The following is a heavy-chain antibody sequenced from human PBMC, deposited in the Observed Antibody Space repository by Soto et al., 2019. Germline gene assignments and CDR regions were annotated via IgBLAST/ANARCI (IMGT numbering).Heavy chain of an antibody. D-gene: IGHD3-16*01. V-gene: IGHV3-30*18. J-gene: IGHJ6*02. Sequence: GGSLRLSCEAFELTFGNYGMPWARQPPGKGLDGMSSILYDGSDKYYADSVKGRFTISRDGSKNTLYLQMDSLRPEDTAVYYCAKWGEVSHNPGGNYYYGMDVWGQGTTVTVSS. CDR3: AKWGEVSHNPGGNYYYGMDV. CDR2: ILYDGSDK. CDR1: ELTFGNYG.